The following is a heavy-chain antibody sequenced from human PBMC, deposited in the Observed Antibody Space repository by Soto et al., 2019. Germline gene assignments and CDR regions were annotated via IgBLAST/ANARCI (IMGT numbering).Heavy chain of an antibody. CDR2: IIPILGIA. Sequence: KVSCKASGGTSSSYTISWVRQAPGQGLEWMGRIIPILGIANYAQKFQGRVTITADKSTSTAYMELSSLRSEDTAVYYCARGTYDILTGYYRAWFDPWGQGTLVTVSS. CDR1: GGTSSSYT. CDR3: ARGTYDILTGYYRAWFDP. D-gene: IGHD3-9*01. V-gene: IGHV1-69*02. J-gene: IGHJ5*02.